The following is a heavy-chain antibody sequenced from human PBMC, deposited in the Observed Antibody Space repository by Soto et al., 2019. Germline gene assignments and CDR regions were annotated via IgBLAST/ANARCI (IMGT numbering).Heavy chain of an antibody. CDR2: IYYSGST. Sequence: QVQLQESGPGLVKPSETLSLTCTVSGGSVSSGSYYWSWIRQPPGKGLEWIGYIYYSGSTNNNPSLKSRVTRSVDTSKNQFSLKLSSVTAADTAVYYRARGNIVLVPAAIPKGYYGMDVWGQGTTVTVSS. J-gene: IGHJ6*02. CDR1: GGSVSSGSYY. D-gene: IGHD2-2*02. CDR3: ARGNIVLVPAAIPKGYYGMDV. V-gene: IGHV4-61*01.